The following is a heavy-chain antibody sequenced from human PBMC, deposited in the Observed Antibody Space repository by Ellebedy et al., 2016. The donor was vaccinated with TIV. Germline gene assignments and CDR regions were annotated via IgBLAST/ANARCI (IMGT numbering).Heavy chain of an antibody. J-gene: IGHJ3*02. CDR1: GYTFTGYY. V-gene: IGHV1-2*02. CDR2: INPNSGGT. CDR3: ARAEAFDI. Sequence: GESLKISXKGSGYTFTGYYMHWVRQAPGQGLEWMGWINPNSGGTNYAQKFQGRVTMTRDTSISTAYMELSRLRSDDTAVYYCARAEAFDIWGQGTMVTVSS.